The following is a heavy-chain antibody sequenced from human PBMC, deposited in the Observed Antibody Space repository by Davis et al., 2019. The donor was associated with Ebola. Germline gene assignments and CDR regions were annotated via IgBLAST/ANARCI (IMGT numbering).Heavy chain of an antibody. J-gene: IGHJ4*02. V-gene: IGHV1-8*01. CDR1: GYTFTSYD. Sequence: AASVKVSCKASGYTFTSYDINWVRQATGQGLEWMGWMNPNSGNTGYAQKFQGGVTMTTNTSISTAYMELSSLRSEDTAVYYCARGGSYYYDSSGYFFDNWGQGTLVTVSS. CDR2: MNPNSGNT. D-gene: IGHD3-22*01. CDR3: ARGGSYYYDSSGYFFDN.